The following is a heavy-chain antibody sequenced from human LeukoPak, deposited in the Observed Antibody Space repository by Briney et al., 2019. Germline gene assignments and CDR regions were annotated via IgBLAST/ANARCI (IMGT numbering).Heavy chain of an antibody. J-gene: IGHJ4*02. CDR1: GFTVSSNY. D-gene: IGHD6-19*01. V-gene: IGHV3-53*01. CDR3: ARAKYNSGLFDY. CDR2: IYGDGRT. Sequence: GLSVRLSCAASGFTVSSNYMSWVRQAPAKGLEWVSLIYGDGRTYYADSVNGRFTISSDNSKNTLYLQTNSLRAEDTAVYYCARAKYNSGLFDYWGEGTLVTVSS.